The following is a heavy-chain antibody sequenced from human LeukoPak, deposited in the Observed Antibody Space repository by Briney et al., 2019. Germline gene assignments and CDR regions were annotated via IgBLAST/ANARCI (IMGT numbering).Heavy chain of an antibody. CDR3: ARQVGIAAAGTHFDY. J-gene: IGHJ4*02. V-gene: IGHV4-34*01. CDR2: INNSGST. Sequence: SETLSLTCAVYGGSFSGYYWSWIRQPPGQGLEWNGEINNSGSTNYNPSLKSRVTISVDTSKNQFSLKLSSVTAADTAVYYCARQVGIAAAGTHFDYWGQGTLVTVSS. CDR1: GGSFSGYY. D-gene: IGHD6-13*01.